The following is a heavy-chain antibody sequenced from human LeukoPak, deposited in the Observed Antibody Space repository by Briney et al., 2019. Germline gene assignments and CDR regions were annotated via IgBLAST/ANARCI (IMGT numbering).Heavy chain of an antibody. CDR1: GYTFTDYY. CDR3: ARENDGDYVDYFDY. V-gene: IGHV1-2*02. Sequence: GASVKVSCKASGYTFTDYYMHWVRQAPGQGLEWMGWINPNSGGTNYAQKFQGRVTMTRDTSISTAYMELSRLRSDDTAVYYCARENDGDYVDYFDYWGQGTLVTVSS. CDR2: INPNSGGT. J-gene: IGHJ4*02. D-gene: IGHD4-17*01.